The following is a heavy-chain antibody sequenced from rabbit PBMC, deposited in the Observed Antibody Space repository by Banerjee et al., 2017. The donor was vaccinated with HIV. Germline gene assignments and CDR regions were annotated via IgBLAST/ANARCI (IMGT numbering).Heavy chain of an antibody. Sequence: QSLEESGGDLVKPGGTLTLTCKASGIDFSSYFYMCWVRQAPGKGLEWIACIVPGSSDTTYYANWAKGRFTISKTSSTTVTLQMTSLTAADTATYFCARAIAGDAGYGGGMLPDWLDLWGPGTLVTVS. CDR1: GIDFSSYFY. CDR2: IVPGSSDTT. V-gene: IGHV1S40*01. J-gene: IGHJ5*01. D-gene: IGHD4-2*01. CDR3: ARAIAGDAGYGGGMLPDWLDL.